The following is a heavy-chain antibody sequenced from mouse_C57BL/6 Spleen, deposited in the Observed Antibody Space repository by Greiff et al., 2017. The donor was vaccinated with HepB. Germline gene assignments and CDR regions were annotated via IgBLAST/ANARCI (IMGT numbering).Heavy chain of an antibody. Sequence: VKLQQSGAELARPGASVKMSCKASGYTFTSYTMHWVKQRPGQGLEWIGYINPSSGYTKYNQKFKDKATLTADKSSSTAYMQLSSLTSEDSAVYYCAREVIYYDYDGYFDVWGTGTTVTVSS. V-gene: IGHV1-4*01. D-gene: IGHD2-4*01. J-gene: IGHJ1*03. CDR3: AREVIYYDYDGYFDV. CDR2: INPSSGYT. CDR1: GYTFTSYT.